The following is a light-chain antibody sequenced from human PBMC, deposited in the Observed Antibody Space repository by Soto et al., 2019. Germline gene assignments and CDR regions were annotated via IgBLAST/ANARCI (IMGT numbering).Light chain of an antibody. Sequence: DNQMTQSASAVSGSVGDRVTINCRASQTISSWLAWYQQKPGKAPKLLIYKASTLKSGVPSRFSGSGSGTEFTLTISSLQPDDFATYYCQHYNSYSEAFGQGTKVDI. CDR3: QHYNSYSEA. J-gene: IGKJ1*01. V-gene: IGKV1-5*03. CDR1: QTISSW. CDR2: KAS.